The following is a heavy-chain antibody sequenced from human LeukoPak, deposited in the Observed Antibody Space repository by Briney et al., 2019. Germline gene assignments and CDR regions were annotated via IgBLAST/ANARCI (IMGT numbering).Heavy chain of an antibody. Sequence: KPGGSLRLPCATSRFIFTNAWMSLVRQTPGKGLEWVGRIKSKSDGGTTDYAAPVKGRFTISRDDSKRTLYLQMNSLKSEDTAVYYCTTGFRLYGYWGQGTLVTVSS. D-gene: IGHD4-17*01. CDR1: RFIFTNAW. CDR3: TTGFRLYGY. J-gene: IGHJ4*02. CDR2: IKSKSDGGTT. V-gene: IGHV3-15*01.